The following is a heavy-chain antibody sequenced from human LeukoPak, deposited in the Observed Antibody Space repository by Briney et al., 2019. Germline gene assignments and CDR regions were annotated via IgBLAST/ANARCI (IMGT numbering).Heavy chain of an antibody. V-gene: IGHV1-18*01. J-gene: IGHJ4*02. CDR2: VSKYTGNA. CDR3: AREDDRSFGAYDC. D-gene: IGHD4-17*01. CDR1: NYTFSDYD. Sequence: ASVKVSCKASNYTFSDYDVTWVRQAPGQGLEWMGRVSKYTGNADYAPKFQGRVSMTTDTSTRTAYMELRSLRPEDTAVYFCAREDDRSFGAYDCWGQGTLVTVS.